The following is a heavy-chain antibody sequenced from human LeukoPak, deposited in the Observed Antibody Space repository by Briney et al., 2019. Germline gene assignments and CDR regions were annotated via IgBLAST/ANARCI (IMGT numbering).Heavy chain of an antibody. V-gene: IGHV4-39*07. CDR2: IYYSGST. J-gene: IGHJ2*01. CDR1: GGSISSGGYY. Sequence: SETLSLTCTVSGGSISSGGYYWGWIRQPPGKGLEWIGSIYYSGSTYYNPSLKSRVTISVDTSKNQFSLKLSSVTAADTAVYYCATSLAAAGTSWYFDLWGRGTLVTVSS. CDR3: ATSLAAAGTSWYFDL. D-gene: IGHD6-13*01.